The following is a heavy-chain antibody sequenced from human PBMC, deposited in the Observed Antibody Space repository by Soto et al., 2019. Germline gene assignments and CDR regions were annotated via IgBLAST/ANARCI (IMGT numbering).Heavy chain of an antibody. CDR1: GYSFSSYG. D-gene: IGHD1-1*01. V-gene: IGHV1-18*01. J-gene: IGHJ4*02. Sequence: QVQLAQSGAEVKNPGASVTVSCKASGYSFSSYGISWVRQAPGQGLEWVGWISVHNGYTKYAAELQGRVTMTTDTATSPAYLEPRSLRSGGSAVYFWAGLEHNFGPHDYWGQGTLVTVTA. CDR3: AGLEHNFGPHDY. CDR2: ISVHNGYT.